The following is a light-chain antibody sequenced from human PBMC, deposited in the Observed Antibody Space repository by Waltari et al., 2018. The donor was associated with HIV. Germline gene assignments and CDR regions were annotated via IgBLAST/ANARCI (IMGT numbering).Light chain of an antibody. CDR2: RNN. J-gene: IGLJ3*02. V-gene: IGLV1-44*01. Sequence: SVLTQPPSASGTPGQSVALSCSGRSSNIGSDTLNWYQHLPGTAPTLLIYRNNERPSGGPDRFSGSKSGTSASLAISGLQSEDEADYYCAAWDDTLNGPVFGGGTKLTVL. CDR3: AAWDDTLNGPV. CDR1: SSNIGSDT.